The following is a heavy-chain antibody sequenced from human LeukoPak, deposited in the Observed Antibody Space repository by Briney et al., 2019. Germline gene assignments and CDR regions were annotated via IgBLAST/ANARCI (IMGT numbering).Heavy chain of an antibody. CDR1: GGSISSYY. CDR3: ASSSLDCSSTSCYPPLFDY. Sequence: SETLSLTCTVSGGSISSYYWSWIRQPAGKGLEWIGRIYTSGSTNYNPSLKSRVTMSVDTSKNQFSLKLSSVTAADTAVYYCASSSLDCSSTSCYPPLFDYWGQGTLVTVSS. J-gene: IGHJ4*02. CDR2: IYTSGST. V-gene: IGHV4-4*07. D-gene: IGHD2-2*01.